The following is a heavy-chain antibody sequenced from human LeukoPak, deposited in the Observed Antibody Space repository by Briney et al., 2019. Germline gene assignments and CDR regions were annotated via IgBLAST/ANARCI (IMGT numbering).Heavy chain of an antibody. V-gene: IGHV4-61*02. Sequence: SETLSLTCTVSGGSISSGSYYWSWIRQPAGKGLEWIGRIYTSGSTNYNPSLKSRVTISVVTSKNQFSLKLSSVTAADTAVYYCARTSGYSYGRSYYFDYWGQGTLVTVST. J-gene: IGHJ4*02. CDR2: IYTSGST. CDR1: GGSISSGSYY. CDR3: ARTSGYSYGRSYYFDY. D-gene: IGHD5-18*01.